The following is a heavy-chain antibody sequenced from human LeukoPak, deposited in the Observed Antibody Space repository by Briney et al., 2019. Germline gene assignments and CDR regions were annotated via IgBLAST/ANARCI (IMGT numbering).Heavy chain of an antibody. Sequence: GGSLRLSCAASGFTFSIYWMHWVRQPPGKGLVWVSRINSDGSSTSYADSVKGRFTISRDNAKNTLYLQMNSLRVEDTALYYCARDAPGNTALDYWGQGSLVTVSS. V-gene: IGHV3-74*01. CDR3: ARDAPGNTALDY. CDR1: GFTFSIYW. D-gene: IGHD5-18*01. J-gene: IGHJ4*02. CDR2: INSDGSST.